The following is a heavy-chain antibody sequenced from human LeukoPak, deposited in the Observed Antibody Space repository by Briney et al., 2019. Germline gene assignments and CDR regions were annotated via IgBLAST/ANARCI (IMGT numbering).Heavy chain of an antibody. Sequence: PGGSLRLSCAASGFTFSNYWMSWVRQAPGKGLEWVANIKQDGSEKYYVDSVKGRFTISRDNAKNSLYLQMNSLKTEDTAVYFCSRGADIAVVPAALDIGTGAFDIWGQATMVTVSS. CDR3: SRGADIAVVPAALDIGTGAFDI. CDR1: GFTFSNYW. J-gene: IGHJ3*02. V-gene: IGHV3-7*03. D-gene: IGHD2-2*01. CDR2: IKQDGSEK.